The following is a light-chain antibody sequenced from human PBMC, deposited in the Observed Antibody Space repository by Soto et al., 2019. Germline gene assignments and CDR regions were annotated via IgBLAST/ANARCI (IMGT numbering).Light chain of an antibody. Sequence: EIVLTQSPGTLSLSTGERATLSCRASQSVGSSYLAWYQQKPGQAPRLLIYGASSRATGIPDRFSGSGSGTDFTLTISRLEPEDFAVYYCQQYGRSPLGTFGQGTRLEIK. CDR3: QQYGRSPLGT. CDR1: QSVGSSY. V-gene: IGKV3-20*01. J-gene: IGKJ5*01. CDR2: GAS.